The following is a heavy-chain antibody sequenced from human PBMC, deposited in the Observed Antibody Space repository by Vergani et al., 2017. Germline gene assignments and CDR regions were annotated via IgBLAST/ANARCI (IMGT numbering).Heavy chain of an antibody. J-gene: IGHJ6*03. CDR3: AKDHSCSSTSCYTRDYYYYYMDV. CDR1: GFTFSSYA. CDR2: IYSGGSST. V-gene: IGHV3-23*03. D-gene: IGHD2-2*02. Sequence: EVQLLESGGGLVQPGGSLRLSCAASGFTFSSYAMSWVRQAPGKGLEWVSVIYSGGSSTYYADSVKGRFTISRDNSKNTLYLQMNSLRAEDTAVYYCAKDHSCSSTSCYTRDYYYYYMDVWGKGTTVTVSS.